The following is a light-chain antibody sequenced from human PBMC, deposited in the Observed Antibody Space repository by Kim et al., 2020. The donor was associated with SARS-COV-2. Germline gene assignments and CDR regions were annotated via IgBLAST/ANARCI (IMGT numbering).Light chain of an antibody. CDR1: KSISSW. V-gene: IGKV1-5*01. J-gene: IGKJ2*01. CDR2: DAS. CDR3: QQYISYST. Sequence: LSASVGDRVTITCRASKSISSWLAWYQQKPGKAPKLLIYDASSLGSGVPSRFSGSGSETEFTLTISSLQPDDFATYYCQQYISYSTFGQGTKLEI.